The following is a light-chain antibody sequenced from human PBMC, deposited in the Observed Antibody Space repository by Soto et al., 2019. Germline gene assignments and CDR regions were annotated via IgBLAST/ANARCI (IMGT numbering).Light chain of an antibody. V-gene: IGKV3-20*01. CDR1: QDVASTY. Sequence: VLTQSPDTLSLSPGERATLSCRASQDVASTYLAWYQQNPGQAPRLLIYGASGRAAGVAERFSGSGSGTQFTLTISRLEPEDFAVYYCQYYDTSRTFAQGTKVDIK. J-gene: IGKJ1*01. CDR2: GAS. CDR3: QYYDTSRT.